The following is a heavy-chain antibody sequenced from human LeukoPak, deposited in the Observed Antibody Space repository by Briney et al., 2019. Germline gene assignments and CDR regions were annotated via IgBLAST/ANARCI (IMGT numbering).Heavy chain of an antibody. D-gene: IGHD1-26*01. CDR3: AREKVGSTTFDY. CDR2: IYYSGST. Sequence: PSETLSLTCTVSGGSISSSSYYWGWIRQPPGKGLEWIGSIYYSGSTYYIPSPKSRVTISVDTSKNQFSLKLSSVTAADTAVYYCAREKVGSTTFDYWGQGALVTVSS. CDR1: GGSISSSSYY. V-gene: IGHV4-39*02. J-gene: IGHJ4*02.